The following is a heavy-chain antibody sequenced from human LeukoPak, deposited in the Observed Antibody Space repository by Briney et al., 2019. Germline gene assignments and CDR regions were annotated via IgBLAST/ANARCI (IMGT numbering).Heavy chain of an antibody. Sequence: GGSLRLSCSASGLTFSVSAIHRVRQASGKGLEWVGRIKTKADNYATAYAASVKGRFTISRDDSTNTAYLQMNSLKTEDTAVYYCTHPAYYYDVDVWGKGTTATVSS. V-gene: IGHV3-73*01. D-gene: IGHD6-25*01. CDR3: THPAYYYDVDV. J-gene: IGHJ6*04. CDR1: GLTFSVSA. CDR2: IKTKADNYAT.